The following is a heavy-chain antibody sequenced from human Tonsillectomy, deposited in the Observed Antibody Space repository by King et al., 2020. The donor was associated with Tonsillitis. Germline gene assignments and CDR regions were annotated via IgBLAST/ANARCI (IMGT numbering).Heavy chain of an antibody. CDR3: VSGVVGAADH. D-gene: IGHD1-26*01. CDR2: TRNKANSYTT. V-gene: IGHV3-72*01. Sequence: VQLVESGGGLVQPGGSLRLSCAASGFTFSDHYMDWVRQAPGKGLEWVGRTRNKANSYTTEYAASVKGRFTISRDDSKTSVYLQMNSLKIEDTAVYYCVSGVVGAADHWGQGTLVTVSS. J-gene: IGHJ4*02. CDR1: GFTFSDHY.